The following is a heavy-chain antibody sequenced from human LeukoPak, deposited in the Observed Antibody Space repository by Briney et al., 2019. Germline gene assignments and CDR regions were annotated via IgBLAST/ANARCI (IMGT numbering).Heavy chain of an antibody. D-gene: IGHD3-22*01. CDR2: IYTSGGT. J-gene: IGHJ4*02. CDR3: ARGVFYYDTSGRGYYFDY. Sequence: SETLSLTCTVSGGSIGSYYWSWIRQPAGKGLEWIGRIYTSGGTVYNPSLKSRVTMSVDTSKNQFSLRLSSVTAADTAVYYCARGVFYYDTSGRGYYFDYWGQGTLVTVSS. CDR1: GGSIGSYY. V-gene: IGHV4-4*07.